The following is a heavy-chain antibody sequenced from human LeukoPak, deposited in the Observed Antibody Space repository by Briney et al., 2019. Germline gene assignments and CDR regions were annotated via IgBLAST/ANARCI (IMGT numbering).Heavy chain of an antibody. Sequence: ESGPTLVKPTQTLTLTCTFSGFSLSTSGVGVDWIRQPPGKALDWLALIYWNGDKRYSPSLKSSLTITKDTSKNQVVLTMTNMDPVDTATYYCAHSPRYDSLVVVAAPRWFDPWGQGTLVTVSS. CDR3: AHSPRYDSLVVVAAPRWFDP. CDR2: IYWNGDK. CDR1: GFSLSTSGVG. V-gene: IGHV2-5*01. D-gene: IGHD2-15*01. J-gene: IGHJ5*02.